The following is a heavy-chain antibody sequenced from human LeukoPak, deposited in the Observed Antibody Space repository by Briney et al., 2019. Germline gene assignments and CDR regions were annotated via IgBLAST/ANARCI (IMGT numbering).Heavy chain of an antibody. V-gene: IGHV4-59*06. CDR2: IYYSGST. D-gene: IGHD6-19*01. Sequence: SETLSLTCTVSGGSISSYYWSWIRQHPGRGLEWIGYIYYSGSTYYNPSLKSRAAISVDTSKNQFSPKVSSVTAADTAVYYCARDWRSSGWYEAGYFDYWGQGTLVTVSS. CDR3: ARDWRSSGWYEAGYFDY. CDR1: GGSISSYY. J-gene: IGHJ4*02.